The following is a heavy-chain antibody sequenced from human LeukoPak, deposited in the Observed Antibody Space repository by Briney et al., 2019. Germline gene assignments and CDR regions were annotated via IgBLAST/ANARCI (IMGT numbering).Heavy chain of an antibody. J-gene: IGHJ4*02. CDR3: ARGASLDYGDYDY. CDR2: IIPIFGTA. CDR1: GGTFSSYA. V-gene: IGHV1-69*13. Sequence: ASVKVSCKASGGTFSSYAISWVRQAPGQGLEWMGGIIPIFGTANYAQKFQGRVTITADESTSTAYMELSSLRSDDTALYYCARGASLDYGDYDYWGQGTLVTVSS. D-gene: IGHD4-17*01.